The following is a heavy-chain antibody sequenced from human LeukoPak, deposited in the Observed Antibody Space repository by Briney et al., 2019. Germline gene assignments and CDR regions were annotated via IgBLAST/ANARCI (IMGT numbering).Heavy chain of an antibody. CDR3: ARDGVLSYYYYMDV. D-gene: IGHD6-13*01. CDR1: GGTFSSYA. Sequence: SSVKVYWKASGGTFSSYAISWVRQARRQGLEGMGRIIPIFGTANYAQQFRGRVTSTTDESTSTAYMELSSLRSEDTAVYYCARDGVLSYYYYMDVWGKGTTVTVSS. J-gene: IGHJ6*03. V-gene: IGHV1-69*05. CDR2: IIPIFGTA.